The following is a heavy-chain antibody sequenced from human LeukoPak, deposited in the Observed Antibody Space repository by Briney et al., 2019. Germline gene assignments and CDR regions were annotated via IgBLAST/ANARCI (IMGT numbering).Heavy chain of an antibody. CDR1: GFTFSSYS. CDR3: ARSESQLLWCGELSHRLYYFDY. V-gene: IGHV3-21*01. Sequence: RTGGSLRLSCAASGFTFSSYSMNWVRQAPGKGLEWVSSISSNSSYIYYADSVKDRFTITRDYAKNSLYLQMNRLRAEDTAVYYCARSESQLLWCGELSHRLYYFDYWGQGTLVTVSS. J-gene: IGHJ4*02. CDR2: ISSNSSYI. D-gene: IGHD3-10*01.